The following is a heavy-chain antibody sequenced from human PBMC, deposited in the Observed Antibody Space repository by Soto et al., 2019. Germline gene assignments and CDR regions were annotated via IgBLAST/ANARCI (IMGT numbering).Heavy chain of an antibody. D-gene: IGHD3-16*01. Sequence: SETLSLTCAVYGGSFSGYYWSWIRQPPGKGLEWIGEINHSGSNNYKSSLKSRVTISVDTSKNQFSLNLSSVTAADSAVYYCARLIMGVGGKPRFDIWGQGTMVTVSS. CDR1: GGSFSGYY. J-gene: IGHJ3*02. CDR2: INHSGSN. V-gene: IGHV4-34*01. CDR3: ARLIMGVGGKPRFDI.